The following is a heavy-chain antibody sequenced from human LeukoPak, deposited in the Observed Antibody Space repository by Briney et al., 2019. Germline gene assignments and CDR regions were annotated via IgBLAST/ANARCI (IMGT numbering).Heavy chain of an antibody. Sequence: GGSLRLSCAASGFTFDDYAMHWVRQAPGKGLEWVSGISWNSGSIGYADSAKGRFTISRDNAKNSLYLQMNSLRAEDTALYYCAKDMFLAARLYAFDIWGQGTMVTVSS. D-gene: IGHD6-6*01. CDR3: AKDMFLAARLYAFDI. J-gene: IGHJ3*02. CDR2: ISWNSGSI. V-gene: IGHV3-9*01. CDR1: GFTFDDYA.